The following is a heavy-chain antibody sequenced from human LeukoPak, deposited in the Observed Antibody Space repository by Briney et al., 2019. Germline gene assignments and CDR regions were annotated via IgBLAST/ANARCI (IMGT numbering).Heavy chain of an antibody. V-gene: IGHV3-48*01. Sequence: GGSLRLSCAASGLTFRTYSMNWVRQAPGKGLEWVSYISSGGSTIYYADSVKGRFTISRDNAKNSLYLQMNSLRAEDTAVYYCARVPKSNDYSSYYFDYWGQGTLVTVSS. J-gene: IGHJ4*02. CDR3: ARVPKSNDYSSYYFDY. CDR2: ISSGGSTI. D-gene: IGHD4-11*01. CDR1: GLTFRTYS.